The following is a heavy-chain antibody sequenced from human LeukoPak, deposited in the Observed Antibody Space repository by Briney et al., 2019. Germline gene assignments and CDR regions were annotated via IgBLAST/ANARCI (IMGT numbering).Heavy chain of an antibody. CDR3: TRGGVPGAFDY. CDR1: GFTFSSDS. V-gene: IGHV3-74*01. Sequence: GGSLRLSCAASGFTFSSDSMYWVRQAPGKGLVWVSLFNSDGSIISYADSVKCRFTMSRDNAKNTLYLQINSVRAEETAVYYCTRGGVPGAFDYWGQGTLVTVSS. J-gene: IGHJ4*02. CDR2: FNSDGSII. D-gene: IGHD3-10*01.